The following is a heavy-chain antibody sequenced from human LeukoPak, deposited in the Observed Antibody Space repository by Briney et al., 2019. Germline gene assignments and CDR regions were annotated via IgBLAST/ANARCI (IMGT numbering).Heavy chain of an antibody. CDR1: GFTFSSYA. Sequence: QPGGSLRLSCAASGFTFSSYAIHWVRQAPGKGLEWVAVISYDGSNKYYADSVKGRFTISRDNSKNTLYLQINSLRAEDTAVYYCAGDGRAVAGNGGVDAFDIWGQGTMVTVSS. CDR2: ISYDGSNK. V-gene: IGHV3-30-3*01. CDR3: AGDGRAVAGNGGVDAFDI. J-gene: IGHJ3*02. D-gene: IGHD6-19*01.